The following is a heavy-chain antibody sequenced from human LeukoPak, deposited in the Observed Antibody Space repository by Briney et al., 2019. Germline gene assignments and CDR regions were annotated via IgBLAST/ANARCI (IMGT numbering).Heavy chain of an antibody. CDR2: ISSSSNI. V-gene: IGHV3-21*01. CDR1: GFTFSSYS. D-gene: IGHD6-13*01. CDR3: ARDQIYSSSWYFY. J-gene: IGHJ4*02. Sequence: GGSLRLSCAASGFTFSSYSMNWVRQAPGKGLEWVSSISSSSNIYYADSVKGRFTISRDNAKNSLYLQVNSLRAEDTAVYYCARDQIYSSSWYFYWGQGTLVTVSS.